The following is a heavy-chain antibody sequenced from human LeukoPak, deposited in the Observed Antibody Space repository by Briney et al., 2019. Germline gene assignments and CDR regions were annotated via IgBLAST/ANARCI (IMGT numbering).Heavy chain of an antibody. Sequence: SQTLSLICVISGDSVTSDSVDWNWIRQSPSKGLEWLGRTYYSSKWYHDYAATVRSRITINPDTSMNLFSLKPNSLSSQAPAVYYCARNIDYYVLRHYSSSRLIDSWGQGTPVTVSS. V-gene: IGHV6-1*01. CDR3: ARNIDYYVLRHYSSSRLIDS. CDR1: GDSVTSDSVD. D-gene: IGHD3-10*02. J-gene: IGHJ5*01. CDR2: TYYSSKWYH.